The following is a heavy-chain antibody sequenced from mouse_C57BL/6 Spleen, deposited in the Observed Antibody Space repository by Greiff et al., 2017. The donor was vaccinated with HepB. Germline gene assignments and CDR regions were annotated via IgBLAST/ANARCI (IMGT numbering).Heavy chain of an antibody. CDR2: INYDGSST. CDR1: GFTFSDYY. V-gene: IGHV5-16*01. D-gene: IGHD4-1*01. J-gene: IGHJ4*01. CDR3: ARDGNWYYAMDY. Sequence: EVQLVESEGGLVQPGSSMKLSCTASGFTFSDYYMAWVRQVPEKGLEWVANINYDGSSTYYLDSLKSRFIISRDNAKNILYLQMSSLKSEDTATYYCARDGNWYYAMDYWGQGTSVTVSS.